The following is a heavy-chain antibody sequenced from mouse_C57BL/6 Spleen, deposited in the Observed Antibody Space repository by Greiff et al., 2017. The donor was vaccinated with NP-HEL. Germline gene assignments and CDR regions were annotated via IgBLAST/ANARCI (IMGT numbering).Heavy chain of an antibody. J-gene: IGHJ1*03. V-gene: IGHV1-42*01. CDR3: ERQGQLGRYWYFDV. CDR1: GYSFTGYY. Sequence: VQLKESGPELVKPGASVKISCKASGYSFTGYYMNWVKQSPEKSLEWIGEINPSTGGTTYNQKFKAKATLTVDKSSSTAYMQLKSLTSEDSAVYYWERQGQLGRYWYFDVWGTGTTVTVSS. D-gene: IGHD4-1*02. CDR2: INPSTGGT.